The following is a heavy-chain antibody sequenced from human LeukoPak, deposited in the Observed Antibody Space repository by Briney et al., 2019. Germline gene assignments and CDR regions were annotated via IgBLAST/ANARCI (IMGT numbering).Heavy chain of an antibody. Sequence: RSLSLSCAASGFTFTSYSMSWVRQAPGKGLEWVSGTSDRGDYTYYADSVKGRFTISRDSSKNTLFLQMNSLRAEDTALYFCARKAQYNGHYPLDYWGQGTLVTVSS. CDR3: ARKAQYNGHYPLDY. V-gene: IGHV3-23*01. CDR2: TSDRGDYT. J-gene: IGHJ4*02. CDR1: GFTFTSYS. D-gene: IGHD1-7*01.